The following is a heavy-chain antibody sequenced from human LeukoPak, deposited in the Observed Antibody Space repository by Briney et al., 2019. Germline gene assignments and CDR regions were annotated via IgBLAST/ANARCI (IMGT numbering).Heavy chain of an antibody. CDR1: GGSFSGYY. Sequence: TSETLSLTCAVYGGSFSGYYWSWIRQPPGKGLEWIGEINHSGSTNYNPSLKSRVTISVDTSKNQFSLKLSSVTAADTAVYYCARRVVVVVAVLRDFDYWGQGTLVTVSS. CDR3: ARRVVVVVAVLRDFDY. CDR2: INHSGST. D-gene: IGHD2-15*01. J-gene: IGHJ4*02. V-gene: IGHV4-34*01.